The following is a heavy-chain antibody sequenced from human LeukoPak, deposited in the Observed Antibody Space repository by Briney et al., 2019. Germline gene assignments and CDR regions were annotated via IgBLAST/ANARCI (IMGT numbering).Heavy chain of an antibody. D-gene: IGHD6-19*01. CDR3: ARGGVAGTWGNWFDP. CDR1: GGSISSYY. CDR2: IYYSGST. J-gene: IGHJ5*02. Sequence: SETLSLTCTVSGGSISSYYWSWIRQPPGKGLEWIGYIYYSGSTNYNPSLKSRVTISVDTSKIQFSLKLSSVTAADTSVYYCARGGVAGTWGNWFDPWGQGTLVTVSS. V-gene: IGHV4-59*08.